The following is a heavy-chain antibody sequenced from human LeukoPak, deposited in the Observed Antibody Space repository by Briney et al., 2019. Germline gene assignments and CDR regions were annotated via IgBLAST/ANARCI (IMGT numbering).Heavy chain of an antibody. Sequence: SVKVSCKASGGTFSSYAISWVRQAPGQGLEWMGRIIPILGIANYAQKFQGRVTITADKSTSTAYMELSSLRSEDTAVYYCAREGYYGSGTDAFDIWGQGTMVTVSS. CDR1: GGTFSSYA. V-gene: IGHV1-69*04. CDR2: IIPILGIA. D-gene: IGHD3-10*01. J-gene: IGHJ3*02. CDR3: AREGYYGSGTDAFDI.